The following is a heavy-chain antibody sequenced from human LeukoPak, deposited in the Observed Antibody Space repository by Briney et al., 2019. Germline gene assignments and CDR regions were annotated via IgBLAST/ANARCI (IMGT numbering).Heavy chain of an antibody. CDR3: AREGNSGMDV. CDR1: GFTFSSYG. V-gene: IGHV3-23*01. J-gene: IGHJ6*02. Sequence: GRSLRLSCAASGFTFSSYGMTWVRQAPGKGLEWVSAIGGSGVSTYYADSVKGRFTISRDNAKNTLYLQMNSLRAEDTAVYYCAREGNSGMDVWGQGTTVTVSS. CDR2: IGGSGVST.